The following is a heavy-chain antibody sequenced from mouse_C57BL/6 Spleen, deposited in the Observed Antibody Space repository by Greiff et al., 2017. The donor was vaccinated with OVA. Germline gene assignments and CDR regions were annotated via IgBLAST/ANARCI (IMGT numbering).Heavy chain of an antibody. CDR3: ARSPTTVGDYAMDY. CDR2: IYPGDGDT. Sequence: QVQLKQSGPELVKPGASVKISCKASGYAFSSSWMNWVKQRPGKGLEWIGRIYPGDGDTNYNGKFKGKATLTADKSSSTAYMQLSSLISEDSAVYFCARSPTTVGDYAMDYWGQGTSVTVSS. V-gene: IGHV1-82*01. D-gene: IGHD1-1*01. CDR1: GYAFSSSW. J-gene: IGHJ4*01.